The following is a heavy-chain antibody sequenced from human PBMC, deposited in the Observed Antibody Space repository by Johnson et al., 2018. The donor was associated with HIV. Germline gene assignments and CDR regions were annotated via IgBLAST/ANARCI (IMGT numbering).Heavy chain of an antibody. Sequence: QVQLVESGGGVVQPGRSLRLSCAASGCTLRSYGMHRVRQAPGKGLEWVAVICCDGNNKNYADSVKGRFTISRDNSKNTLYLQMNSLRAEDTAVYNCATLKGPRLHIAARRPDAFDIWGQGTMVTVSS. CDR3: ATLKGPRLHIAARRPDAFDI. D-gene: IGHD6-6*01. J-gene: IGHJ3*02. V-gene: IGHV3-33*01. CDR1: GCTLRSYG. CDR2: ICCDGNNK.